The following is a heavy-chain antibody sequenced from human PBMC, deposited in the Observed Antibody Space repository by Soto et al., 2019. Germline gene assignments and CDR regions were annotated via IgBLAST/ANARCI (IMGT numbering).Heavy chain of an antibody. CDR1: GGSISSGDYY. V-gene: IGHV4-30-4*01. D-gene: IGHD2-21*02. Sequence: PSETLSLTCTVSGGSISSGDYYWSWIRQPPGKGLEWIGYIYYSGSTNYNPSLKSRVTISVDTSKNQFSLKLSSVTAADTAVYYCARHNPLCGGDCYSFDYWGQGTLVTVSS. CDR3: ARHNPLCGGDCYSFDY. J-gene: IGHJ4*02. CDR2: IYYSGST.